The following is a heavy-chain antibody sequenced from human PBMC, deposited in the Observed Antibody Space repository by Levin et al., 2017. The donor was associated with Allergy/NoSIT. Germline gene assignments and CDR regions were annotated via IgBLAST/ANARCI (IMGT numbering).Heavy chain of an antibody. CDR3: ARVGIMTAVTGGDF. Sequence: TLSLTCTVSGGSISSSGYYWNWIRQHPGEGLEWIGYIYYSGSTYYNPSLKSRVTISVDTSKNQFSLKLSSVTAADTAVYYCARVGIMTAVTGGDFWGQGTLVTVSS. V-gene: IGHV4-31*03. CDR1: GGSISSSGYY. CDR2: IYYSGST. J-gene: IGHJ4*02. D-gene: IGHD4-17*01.